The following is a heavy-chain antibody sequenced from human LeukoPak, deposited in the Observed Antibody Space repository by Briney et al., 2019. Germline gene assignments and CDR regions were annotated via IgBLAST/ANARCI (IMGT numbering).Heavy chain of an antibody. CDR2: ISGSGGST. CDR1: GFTFSSYA. V-gene: IGHV3-23*01. D-gene: IGHD3-22*01. Sequence: GGSLRLSCAASGFTFSSYAMSWVRQAPGKGLEWVSTISGSGGSTYYADSVKGRFTISRDNSKNTLYLQMNNLRAEDTAVYYCARRASYDGTIFYFDYWGLGTLVTVSS. J-gene: IGHJ4*02. CDR3: ARRASYDGTIFYFDY.